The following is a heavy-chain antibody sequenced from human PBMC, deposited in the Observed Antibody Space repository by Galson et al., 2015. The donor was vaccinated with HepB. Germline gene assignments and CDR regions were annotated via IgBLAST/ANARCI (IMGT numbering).Heavy chain of an antibody. CDR3: VQEGSWFEGDWFDP. Sequence: SLRLSCAGSGFIFRHHAMAWIRQAPGKGLEWVSGINGRGSTRSYSDAVKGRFSISRDNSKDTVFLQMDNLRAEDTAVYYCVQEGSWFEGDWFDPWGQGARVTVS. CDR1: GFIFRHHA. CDR2: INGRGSTR. V-gene: IGHV3-23*01. J-gene: IGHJ5*02. D-gene: IGHD3-10*01.